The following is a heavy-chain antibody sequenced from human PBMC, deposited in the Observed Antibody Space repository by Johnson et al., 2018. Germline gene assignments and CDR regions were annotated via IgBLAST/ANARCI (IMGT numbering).Heavy chain of an antibody. CDR2: IYSGGST. Sequence: EVQLLESGGGLVQPGGSLRLSCAASGFTFSSYAMSWVRQAPGKGLEWVSVIYSGGSTYYADSGKGRFTISRDNSKNTLYLQMNSLRAEDTAVYYCARGAGTTTIYYGMDVWGQGTTVTVSS. J-gene: IGHJ6*02. CDR1: GFTFSSYA. D-gene: IGHD1-7*01. V-gene: IGHV3-66*01. CDR3: ARGAGTTTIYYGMDV.